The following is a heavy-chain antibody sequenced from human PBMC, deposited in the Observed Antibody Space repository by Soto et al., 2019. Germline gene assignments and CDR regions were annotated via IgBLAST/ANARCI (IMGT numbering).Heavy chain of an antibody. Sequence: EVQLVESGGGLVKPGGSLRLSCAASGFTFSSYSMNWVRQAPGKGLEWVSSISSSSSYIYYADSVKGRFTISRDNAKNSLYLPMNSLRAEYTAVYYCAVGLYAYDSSGPNYYFDYWGQGTLVTVSS. CDR1: GFTFSSYS. V-gene: IGHV3-21*01. CDR2: ISSSSSYI. J-gene: IGHJ4*02. CDR3: AVGLYAYDSSGPNYYFDY. D-gene: IGHD3-22*01.